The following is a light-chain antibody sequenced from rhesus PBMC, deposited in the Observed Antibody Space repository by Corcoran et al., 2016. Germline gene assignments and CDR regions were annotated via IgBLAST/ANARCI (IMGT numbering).Light chain of an antibody. CDR2: DAS. J-gene: IGKJ2*01. Sequence: EIVMTQSPATLSLSPGERATLSCRASQSVSSRLAWYQQKPGQAPSLLIYDASRRVPGITVRVSGSGSGTDFTLTISSLQPEDFAAYYCLQGYSTPYSFGQGTKVEIK. V-gene: IGKV3-17*02. CDR1: QSVSSR. CDR3: LQGYSTPYS.